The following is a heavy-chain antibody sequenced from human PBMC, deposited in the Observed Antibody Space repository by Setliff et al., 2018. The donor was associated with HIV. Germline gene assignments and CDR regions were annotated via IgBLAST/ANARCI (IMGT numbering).Heavy chain of an antibody. J-gene: IGHJ4*02. V-gene: IGHV4-59*01. D-gene: IGHD5-18*01. CDR1: GGSISSYY. CDR3: ARSPGVDTNMAFDY. CDR2: IYYSGSA. Sequence: SETLSLTCTVSGGSISSYYWSWIRQPPGKGLEWIGYIYYSGSADYNRSLKSRVTISVDTSKSQVSLNLNSVTAADTAVYYCARSPGVDTNMAFDYWGQGILVTVSS.